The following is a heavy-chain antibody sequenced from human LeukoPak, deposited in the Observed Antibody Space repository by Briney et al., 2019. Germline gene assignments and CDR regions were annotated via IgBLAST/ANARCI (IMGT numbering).Heavy chain of an antibody. V-gene: IGHV3-74*01. Sequence: GGSLRLSCAASGFTFSSYWMHWVRQATGKGLVWVSRMNSDGSSTGYADSGKARFTISRDNAKNTLYLQMNSLRAEDTAVYYCARSHRPLDWGQGTLVTVSS. CDR1: GFTFSSYW. CDR2: MNSDGSST. CDR3: ARSHRPLD. J-gene: IGHJ4*02.